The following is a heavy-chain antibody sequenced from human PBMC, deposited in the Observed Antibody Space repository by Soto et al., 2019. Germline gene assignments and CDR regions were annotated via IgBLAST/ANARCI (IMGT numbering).Heavy chain of an antibody. J-gene: IGHJ6*02. D-gene: IGHD6-6*01. CDR1: GFTFSDYY. CDR3: ARDGSSSEQYYYYGMDV. Sequence: RRLSCAASGFTFSDYYMSWIRQAPGKGLEWVSYISSSGSTIYYADSVKGRFTISRDNAKNSLYLQMNSLRAEDTAVYYCARDGSSSEQYYYYGMDVWGQGTTVTVSS. CDR2: ISSSGSTI. V-gene: IGHV3-11*01.